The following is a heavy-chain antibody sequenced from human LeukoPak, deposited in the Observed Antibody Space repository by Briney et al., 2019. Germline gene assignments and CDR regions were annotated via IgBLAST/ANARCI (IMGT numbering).Heavy chain of an antibody. D-gene: IGHD3-3*01. CDR2: ISGSGGST. CDR1: GFTFSDYY. V-gene: IGHV3-23*01. Sequence: GGSLRLSCAASGFTFSDYYMSWIRQAPGKGLEWVSAISGSGGSTYYADSVKGRFTISRDNSKNTLYLQMNSLRAEDTAVYYCAKETLPGGVVIIFDYWGQGTLVTVSS. CDR3: AKETLPGGVVIIFDY. J-gene: IGHJ4*02.